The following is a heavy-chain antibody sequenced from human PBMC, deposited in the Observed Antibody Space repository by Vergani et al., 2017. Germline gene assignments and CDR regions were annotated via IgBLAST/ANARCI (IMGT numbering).Heavy chain of an antibody. D-gene: IGHD1-26*01. J-gene: IGHJ3*02. CDR2: IYYSGSS. V-gene: IGHV4-59*01. Sequence: QVQLQESGPGLVKPSETLSLTCTVSGGSISSYYWSWIRQPPGKGLELIGYIYYSGSSNYNPSLKSRVTISVDTSKNQFSLELSSVTAADTAVYYCARGGPGVEAIDAFDIWDQGTMVTVSS. CDR1: GGSISSYY. CDR3: ARGGPGVEAIDAFDI.